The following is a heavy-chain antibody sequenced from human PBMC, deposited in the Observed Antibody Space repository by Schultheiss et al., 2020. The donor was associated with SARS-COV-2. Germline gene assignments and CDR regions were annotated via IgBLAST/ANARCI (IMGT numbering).Heavy chain of an antibody. D-gene: IGHD5-12*01. J-gene: IGHJ4*02. Sequence: SETLSLTCAVYGGSFSGYYWSWIRQPPGKGLEWIGEINHSGSTNYNPSLKSRVTISVDTSKNQFSLKLSSVTAADTAVYYCARHGSGYDLGYFDYWGQGTLVTVSS. V-gene: IGHV4-34*01. CDR3: ARHGSGYDLGYFDY. CDR1: GGSFSGYY. CDR2: INHSGST.